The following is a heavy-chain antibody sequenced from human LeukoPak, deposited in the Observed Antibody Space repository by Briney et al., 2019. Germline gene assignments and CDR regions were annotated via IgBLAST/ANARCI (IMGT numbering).Heavy chain of an antibody. D-gene: IGHD3-10*01. CDR3: ARHLWFGELPSPTDAFDL. CDR2: ISSSGSTI. V-gene: IGHV3-11*04. Sequence: GGSLRLSCAASGFTFSDYYMSWIRQAPGKGLEWVSYISSSGSTIYYADSVKGRFTISRDNAKNSLYLQMNSLRADDTAVYYYARHLWFGELPSPTDAFDLWGQGTMVTVSS. CDR1: GFTFSDYY. J-gene: IGHJ3*01.